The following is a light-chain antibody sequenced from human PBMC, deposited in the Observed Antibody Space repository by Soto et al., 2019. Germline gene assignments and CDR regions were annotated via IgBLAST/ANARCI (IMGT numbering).Light chain of an antibody. J-gene: IGKJ1*01. V-gene: IGKV3-20*01. CDR3: QQYGSSPL. CDR2: GAS. CDR1: QSVSSSY. Sequence: EILLKQSPGTLSLSPGARATLSCRASQSVSSSYLAWYQQKPGQAPRLLIYGASSRATGIPDRFSGSGSGTDFTLTISRLEPEDFAVYYCQQYGSSPLFGQGTKVDIK.